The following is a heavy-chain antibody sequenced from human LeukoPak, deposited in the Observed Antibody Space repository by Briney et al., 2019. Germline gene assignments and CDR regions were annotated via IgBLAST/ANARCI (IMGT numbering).Heavy chain of an antibody. D-gene: IGHD3-22*01. CDR3: ARYTANTAGYSFDF. J-gene: IGHJ4*02. CDR2: IHHSGVT. CDR1: GYSIGSGYY. Sequence: SETLSLTCTVSGYSIGSGYYWSWIRQPPGKGLEWIATIHHSGVTYYNPSLKSRVTMSVDTSKNQFSLKLGSVTAAGTAVYYCARYTANTAGYSFDFWGQGALVTVSS. V-gene: IGHV4-38-2*02.